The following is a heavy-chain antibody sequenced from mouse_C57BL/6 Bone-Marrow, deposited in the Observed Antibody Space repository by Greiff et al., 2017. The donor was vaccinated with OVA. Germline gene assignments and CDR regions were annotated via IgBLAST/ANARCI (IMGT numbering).Heavy chain of an antibody. J-gene: IGHJ2*01. D-gene: IGHD1-1*02. CDR3: ARMRRLWSDY. CDR2: IYPRSGNT. V-gene: IGHV1-81*01. CDR1: GYTFTSYG. Sequence: VHVKQSGAELARPGASVKLSCKASGYTFTSYGISWVKQRTGQGLEWIGEIYPRSGNTYYNEKFKGKATLTADKSSSTAYMELRSLTSEDSAVYFCARMRRLWSDYWGQGTTLTVSS.